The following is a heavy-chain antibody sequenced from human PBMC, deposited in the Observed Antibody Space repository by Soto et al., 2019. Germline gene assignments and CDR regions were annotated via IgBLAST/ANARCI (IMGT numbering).Heavy chain of an antibody. Sequence: PSETLSLTCTVSGGSISSSSYYWGWIRQPPGKGLEWIGSIYYSGSTYYNPSLKSRVTISVDTSKNQLSLKLSSVSAADTAVYYCARSYGSGSYGWSDPWGQGILVTVSS. V-gene: IGHV4-39*07. CDR1: GGSISSSSYY. D-gene: IGHD3-10*01. J-gene: IGHJ5*02. CDR3: ARSYGSGSYGWSDP. CDR2: IYYSGST.